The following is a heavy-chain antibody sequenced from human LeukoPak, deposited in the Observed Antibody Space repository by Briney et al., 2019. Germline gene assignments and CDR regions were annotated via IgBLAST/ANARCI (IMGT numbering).Heavy chain of an antibody. CDR1: GGSISSYY. Sequence: ASETLSLTCTVSGGSISSYYWSWIRQPAGKGLEWIGRIYTSGSTNYNPSLKSRVTMSVDTSKNQFSLKLSSVTAADTAVYYCARDTYYYDSSGYSLDYWGQGTLVTVSS. CDR3: ARDTYYYDSSGYSLDY. V-gene: IGHV4-4*07. CDR2: IYTSGST. J-gene: IGHJ4*02. D-gene: IGHD3-22*01.